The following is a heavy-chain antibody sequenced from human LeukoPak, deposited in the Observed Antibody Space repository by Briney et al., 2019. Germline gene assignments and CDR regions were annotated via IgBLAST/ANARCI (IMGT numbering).Heavy chain of an antibody. V-gene: IGHV4-34*01. Sequence: SSETLSLTCAVYGGSFSGYYWSWIRQPPGKGLEWIGEINHSGSTNYNPSLKSRVTISVDTSKNQFSLKLSSVTAADTAAYYCARAGGYDWKIFDYWGQGTLVTVSS. CDR2: INHSGST. D-gene: IGHD5-12*01. CDR3: ARAGGYDWKIFDY. CDR1: GGSFSGYY. J-gene: IGHJ4*02.